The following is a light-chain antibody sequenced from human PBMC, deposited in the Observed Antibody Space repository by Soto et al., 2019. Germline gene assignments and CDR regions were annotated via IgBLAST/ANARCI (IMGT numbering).Light chain of an antibody. Sequence: DIQMTQSPSTLSASVGDRVTITCRASQNISRWLAWYQQKPGKAPNLLIYKTSNLESGVPSRFSGSGSGTEFTLTISSLQPDDFATYYCHQYDTYSTFGQGTKVEIK. CDR2: KTS. J-gene: IGKJ1*01. CDR1: QNISRW. CDR3: HQYDTYST. V-gene: IGKV1-5*03.